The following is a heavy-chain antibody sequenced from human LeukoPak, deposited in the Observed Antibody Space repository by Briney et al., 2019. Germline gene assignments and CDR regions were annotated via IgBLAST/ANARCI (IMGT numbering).Heavy chain of an antibody. D-gene: IGHD3-10*01. V-gene: IGHV1-8*01. J-gene: IGHJ6*02. CDR1: GYTFTSSD. Sequence: ASVTVSCTASGYTFTSSDINWVRQATGQGLEWMGWMNPNSGNTGYAQKFQGRVTMTRNTSISTAYMELSSLRSEDTAVYYCARGRGGASHYYDMDVWGQGTTVTVSS. CDR3: ARGRGGASHYYDMDV. CDR2: MNPNSGNT.